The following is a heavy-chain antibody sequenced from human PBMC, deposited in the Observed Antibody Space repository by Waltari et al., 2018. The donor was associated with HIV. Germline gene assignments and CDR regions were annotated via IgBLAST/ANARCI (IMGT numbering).Heavy chain of an antibody. V-gene: IGHV3-53*01. CDR2: VYPDDTT. D-gene: IGHD3-22*01. CDR3: ATGVRYYGP. CDR1: NSSISAKH. J-gene: IGHJ5*02. Sequence: EVLLAESGGGLIQPGGSLGLSCTASNSSISAKHVTWIRQAPGGSMEWVAVVYPDDTTHYADSVSGGFTISRAKSRTKVFLLMNSLFVDDTATYFCATGVRYYGPWGQGTRVTVSS.